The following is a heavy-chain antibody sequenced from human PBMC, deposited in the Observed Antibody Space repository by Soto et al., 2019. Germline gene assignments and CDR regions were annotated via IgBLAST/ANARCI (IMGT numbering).Heavy chain of an antibody. CDR2: IYSGGST. Sequence: GGSLRLSCAASGFTVSSNYMSWVRQAPGKGLEWVSVIYSGGSTYYADSVKGRFTISRDNSKNTLYLQMNSLRAEDTAVYYCARERAVAGTNWFDPWGQGTLVTV. CDR1: GFTVSSNY. V-gene: IGHV3-53*01. J-gene: IGHJ5*02. D-gene: IGHD6-19*01. CDR3: ARERAVAGTNWFDP.